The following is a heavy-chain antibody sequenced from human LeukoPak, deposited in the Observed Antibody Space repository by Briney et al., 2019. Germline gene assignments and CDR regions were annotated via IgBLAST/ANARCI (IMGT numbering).Heavy chain of an antibody. CDR3: ARHSGSYGAYNYHYYYYMDV. V-gene: IGHV5-51*01. CDR2: IYPGDSDT. D-gene: IGHD1-26*01. CDR1: GYSFTSYW. Sequence: GESLKISCKGSGYSFTSYWIGWVRQMPGKGLEWMGVIYPGDSDTRYSPSFQGQVTISADKSISTAYLQWSSLKASDTAMYYCARHSGSYGAYNYHYYYYMDVWGKGTTVTVSS. J-gene: IGHJ6*03.